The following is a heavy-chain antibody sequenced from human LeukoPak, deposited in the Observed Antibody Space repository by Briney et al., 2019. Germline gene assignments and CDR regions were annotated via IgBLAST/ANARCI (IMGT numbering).Heavy chain of an antibody. V-gene: IGHV4-4*07. J-gene: IGHJ6*03. CDR1: GGSISSYY. CDR2: IYTSGST. D-gene: IGHD4-17*01. CDR3: ARATVTTNYYYYMDV. Sequence: SETLSLTCTVSGGSISSYYWSWIRQPAGKGLEWIGRIYTSGSTNYNPSLESRVTMSVDTSKNQFSLKLSSVTAADTAVYYCARATVTTNYYYYMDVWGKGTTVTVSS.